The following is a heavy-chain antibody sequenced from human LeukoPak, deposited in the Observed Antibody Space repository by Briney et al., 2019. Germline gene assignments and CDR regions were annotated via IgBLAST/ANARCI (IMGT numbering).Heavy chain of an antibody. V-gene: IGHV1-18*01. CDR3: GRDYRATGIILVFDY. Sequence: ASVKVSCKVSGYTFTNYGIRWVRQAPGQGLEWMGWMSSYNGNTNYAQKFQDRVTMATDTSTGTAYMELRSLRSDDTAVYYCGRDYRATGIILVFDYWGQGTLVTVPS. CDR2: MSSYNGNT. J-gene: IGHJ4*02. D-gene: IGHD1-26*01. CDR1: GYTFTNYG.